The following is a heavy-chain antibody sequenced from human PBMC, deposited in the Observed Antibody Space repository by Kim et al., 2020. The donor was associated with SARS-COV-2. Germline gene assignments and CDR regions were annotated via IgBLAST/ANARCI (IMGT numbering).Heavy chain of an antibody. D-gene: IGHD3-10*01. J-gene: IGHJ4*02. CDR2: IYHSGST. Sequence: SETLSLTCAVSGGSISSSNWWSWVRQPPGKGLEWIGEIYHSGSTNYNPSLKSRVTISVDKSKNQFSLKLSSVTAADTAVYYCARDNGSGSHYYFDYWGQGTLVTVSS. CDR1: GGSISSSNW. V-gene: IGHV4-4*02. CDR3: ARDNGSGSHYYFDY.